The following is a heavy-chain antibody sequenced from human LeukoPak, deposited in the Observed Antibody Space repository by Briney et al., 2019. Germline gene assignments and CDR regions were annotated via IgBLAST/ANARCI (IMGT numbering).Heavy chain of an antibody. V-gene: IGHV1-2*02. D-gene: IGHD3-10*01. Sequence: ASVKVSCKASGYTFTGYYMHWVRQAPGQGLEWMGWINSNSGGTNYAQKFQGRVTMTRDTSISTAYMELSSLTSDDTAVYFCAKGEISYGSGSPHFDYWAQGTLVTVSS. J-gene: IGHJ4*02. CDR1: GYTFTGYY. CDR2: INSNSGGT. CDR3: AKGEISYGSGSPHFDY.